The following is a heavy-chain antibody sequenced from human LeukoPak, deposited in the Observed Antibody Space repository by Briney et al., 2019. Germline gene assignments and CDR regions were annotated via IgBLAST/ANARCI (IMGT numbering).Heavy chain of an antibody. D-gene: IGHD3-22*01. CDR2: INHSGST. CDR1: GGSFSGYY. Sequence: PSETLSLTCAVYGGSFSGYYWSWIRQPPGKGLEWIGEINHSGSTNYNPSLKSRVTISVDTSKNQFSLKLSSVTAADTAVYYCARLHDYYDSGGYTPFFDYWGQGTLVTVSS. J-gene: IGHJ4*02. CDR3: ARLHDYYDSGGYTPFFDY. V-gene: IGHV4-34*01.